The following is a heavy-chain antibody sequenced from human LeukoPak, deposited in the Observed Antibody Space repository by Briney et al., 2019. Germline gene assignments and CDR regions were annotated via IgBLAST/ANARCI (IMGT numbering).Heavy chain of an antibody. CDR3: AKVGDMTTVTTLDY. CDR1: GYTFTSYD. Sequence: ASVKVSCKASGYTFTSYDINWVRQATGQGLEWMGWMNPNSGNTGYAQKFQGRVTMTRNTSISTAYMELSSLRAEDTAVYYCAKVGDMTTVTTLDYWGQGTLVTVSS. J-gene: IGHJ4*02. V-gene: IGHV1-8*01. CDR2: MNPNSGNT. D-gene: IGHD4-17*01.